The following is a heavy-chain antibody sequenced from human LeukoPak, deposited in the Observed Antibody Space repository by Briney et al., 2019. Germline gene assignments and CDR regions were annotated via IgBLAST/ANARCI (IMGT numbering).Heavy chain of an antibody. CDR1: GYTFTGYY. D-gene: IGHD2-15*01. J-gene: IGHJ4*02. CDR2: INPNSGGT. V-gene: IGHV1-2*02. Sequence: ASVKVSCKASGYTFTGYYMHWVRQAPGQGLEWMGWINPNSGGTNYAQKFQGRVTMTRDTSISTAYMELSRLRSDDTAVYYCARGYCSGGSCHSYDYWGQGTLVTVSS. CDR3: ARGYCSGGSCHSYDY.